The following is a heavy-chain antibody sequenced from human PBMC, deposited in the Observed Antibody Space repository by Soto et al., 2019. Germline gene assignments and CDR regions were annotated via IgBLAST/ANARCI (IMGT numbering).Heavy chain of an antibody. D-gene: IGHD5-12*01. J-gene: IGHJ5*02. V-gene: IGHV4-34*01. CDR2: IHHSGTT. CDR3: AREYSGSYKNWIDP. CDR1: GGSFSSFY. Sequence: SETLSLTCTVYGGSFSSFYWSWIRQSPGKGLEWIGEIHHSGTTNYNPSLKSRVTISVDTSKNQFSLKLSSVTVADTAVYYCAREYSGSYKNWIDPWGQGTLVTVSS.